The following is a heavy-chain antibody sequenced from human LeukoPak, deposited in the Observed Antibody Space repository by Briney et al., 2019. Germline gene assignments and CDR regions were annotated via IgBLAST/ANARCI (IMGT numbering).Heavy chain of an antibody. CDR1: GFTFSSYA. D-gene: IGHD6-13*01. CDR2: ISSSGGST. CDR3: ARGTAAARDAFDI. Sequence: PGGSLRLSCAASGFTFSSYAMHCVRQAPGKGLEYVSAISSSGGSTYYANSVKGRFTISRDNSKNTLYLQMGSLRAEDMAVYYCARGTAAARDAFDIWGQGTMVTVSS. J-gene: IGHJ3*02. V-gene: IGHV3-64*01.